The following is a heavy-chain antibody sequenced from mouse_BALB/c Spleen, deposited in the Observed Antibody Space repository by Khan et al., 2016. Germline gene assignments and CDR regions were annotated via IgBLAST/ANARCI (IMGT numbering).Heavy chain of an antibody. D-gene: IGHD2-2*01. V-gene: IGHV14-3*02. CDR1: GFNIKDTY. CDR3: SRSPYGYWFAY. J-gene: IGHJ3*01. CDR2: IDPANGNT. Sequence: VQLQQPGAELVKPGASVKLSCTASGFNIKDTYIHWVKQRPEQGLEWIGRIDPANGNTKYDPKFQGKATIKADTSSNTAYLQLSSLTSEDTAVYYCSRSPYGYWFAYWGQGTLVTVSA.